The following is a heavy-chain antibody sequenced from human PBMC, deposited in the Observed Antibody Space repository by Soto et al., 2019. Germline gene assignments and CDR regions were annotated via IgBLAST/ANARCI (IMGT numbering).Heavy chain of an antibody. CDR1: GGSFTNNKW. V-gene: IGHV4-4*02. CDR2: IYHSGTT. CDR3: ARGYCIGTTCQLDY. J-gene: IGHJ4*02. D-gene: IGHD2-2*01. Sequence: PSETLSLTCAVSGGSFTNNKWWSWVRQPPGKGLEWIGEIYHSGTTNYNPSLKSRVTISVDKSKNQFSLQLRSVAAADTAVYYCARGYCIGTTCQLDYWGRGTQVTVSS.